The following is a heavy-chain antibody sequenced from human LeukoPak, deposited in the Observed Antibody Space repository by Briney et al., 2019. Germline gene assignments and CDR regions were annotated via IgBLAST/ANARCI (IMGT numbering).Heavy chain of an antibody. CDR1: GFTFDDYA. CDR2: ISRNSGSI. D-gene: IGHD3-16*01. V-gene: IGHV3-9*01. J-gene: IGHJ4*02. CDR3: ALDSGGVFDY. Sequence: PGGSLRLSCAASGFTFDDYAMHWVRQAPGKGLEWVSGISRNSGSIGYADSVKGRFTISRDNAKNSLYLQMNSLRAEDTALYYCALDSGGVFDYWGQGTLVTVSS.